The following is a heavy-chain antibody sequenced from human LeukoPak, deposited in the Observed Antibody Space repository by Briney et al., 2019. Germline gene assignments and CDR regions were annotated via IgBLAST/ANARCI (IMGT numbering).Heavy chain of an antibody. J-gene: IGHJ4*02. V-gene: IGHV3-74*01. CDR1: GFTFSNTW. CDR2: IYNDETSA. CDR3: ARGATIDY. D-gene: IGHD5-12*01. Sequence: GGSLRLSCAASGFTFSNTWRYWIRQGPGKGLVWVSRIYNDETSAYYADSVKGRCTISRDNAKYTLYLQMDRLRVDDTAVYYCARGATIDYWGQGTLVTVSS.